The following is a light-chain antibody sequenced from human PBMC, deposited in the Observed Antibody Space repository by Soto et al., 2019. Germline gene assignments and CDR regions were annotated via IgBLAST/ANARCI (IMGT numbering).Light chain of an antibody. CDR3: QQYYTTPYT. V-gene: IGKV4-1*01. CDR2: WAS. CDR1: QSVLYSSNNKNY. Sequence: DIVMTQSPDSLAVSLGERGTINCKSSQSVLYSSNNKNYLAWYQQKPGQPPKLLIYWASTRESGVPGRFSGSGSGTDFTLTISSLQAEDVAVYYCQQYYTTPYTFGQGTKLEIK. J-gene: IGKJ2*01.